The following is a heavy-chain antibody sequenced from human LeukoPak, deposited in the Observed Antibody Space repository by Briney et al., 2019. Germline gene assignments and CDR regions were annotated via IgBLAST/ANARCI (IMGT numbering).Heavy chain of an antibody. Sequence: PSETLSLTCTVSGGSISSSSYYWGWIRQPPGKGLEWIGSIYYSGSTYYNPSLKSQVTISVDTSKNQFSLKLSSVTAADTAVYYCARAKRPTTVTTRNNYYFDYWGQGTLVTVSS. CDR3: ARAKRPTTVTTRNNYYFDY. D-gene: IGHD4-17*01. CDR1: GGSISSSSYY. V-gene: IGHV4-39*07. CDR2: IYYSGST. J-gene: IGHJ4*02.